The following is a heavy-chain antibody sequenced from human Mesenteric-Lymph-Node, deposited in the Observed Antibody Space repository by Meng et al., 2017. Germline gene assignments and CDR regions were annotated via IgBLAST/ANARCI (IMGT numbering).Heavy chain of an antibody. Sequence: QVQLQESGPGLVRPSETLSLTCTVSGGSVSSGSYYWSWIRQPPGKGLEWIGYIYYGGTINYNPSLKSRVTISADTSKNQFSLKLSSVTAADTAVYYCARGSRGYSYGWGQGTLVTVSS. CDR3: ARGSRGYSYG. D-gene: IGHD5-18*01. V-gene: IGHV4-61*01. CDR2: IYYGGTI. J-gene: IGHJ4*02. CDR1: GGSVSSGSYY.